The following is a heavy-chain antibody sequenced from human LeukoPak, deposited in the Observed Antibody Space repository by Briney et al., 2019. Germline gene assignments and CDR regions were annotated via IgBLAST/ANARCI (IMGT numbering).Heavy chain of an antibody. Sequence: PGGSLRLSCVASGFTFSNYAMTWVRQAPGKGLEWVSTISGRGANTNYADSVKGRFTISRDNSKNTLYLQMNSLRAEDTAVYYCAKTRTEMAATPDDCWGQGALVTVSS. D-gene: IGHD5-24*01. V-gene: IGHV3-23*01. CDR2: ISGRGANT. CDR3: AKTRTEMAATPDDC. CDR1: GFTFSNYA. J-gene: IGHJ4*02.